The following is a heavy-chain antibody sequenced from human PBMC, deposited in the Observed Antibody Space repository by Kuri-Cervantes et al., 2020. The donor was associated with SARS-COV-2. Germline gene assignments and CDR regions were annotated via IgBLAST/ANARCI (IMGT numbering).Heavy chain of an antibody. Sequence: LRLSCTVSGGSISSGDYYWSWIRQPPGKGLEWIGYIYYSGSTYYNPSLKSRVTISVDTSKNQFSLKLSSVTAADTAVYYCARALWSGYCTFDIWGQGTLVTVSS. D-gene: IGHD3-3*01. CDR1: GGSISSGDYY. J-gene: IGHJ4*02. V-gene: IGHV4-30-4*08. CDR3: ARALWSGYCTFDI. CDR2: IYYSGST.